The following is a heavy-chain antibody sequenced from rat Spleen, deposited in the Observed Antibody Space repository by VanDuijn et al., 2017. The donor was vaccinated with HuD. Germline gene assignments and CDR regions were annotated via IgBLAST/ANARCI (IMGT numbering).Heavy chain of an antibody. CDR1: GFTFNNYW. Sequence: EVQLVESGGGLVQPGRSLKLSCVASGFTFNNYWMTWIRQAPGKGLEWVASITNFAGRTHYPHSVKGRFTISRDIAKSTLFLQVNSLKSEDTATYYCTREEPNYGGYGFAYWGQGTLVTVSS. CDR2: ITNFAGRT. CDR3: TREEPNYGGYGFAY. J-gene: IGHJ3*01. D-gene: IGHD1-11*01. V-gene: IGHV5-31*01.